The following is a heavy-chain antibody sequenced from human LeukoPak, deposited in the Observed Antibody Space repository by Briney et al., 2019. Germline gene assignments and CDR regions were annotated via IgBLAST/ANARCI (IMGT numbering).Heavy chain of an antibody. D-gene: IGHD3-10*01. CDR1: GYTFTSHY. CDR2: INPSGGST. Sequence: ASVKVSCKACGYTFTSHYMHWVRQAPGQGLEWMGIINPSGGSTSYAQKFQGRVTMTRDTSTSTVYMELSSLRSEDTAVYYCARDRSYYYGSGSDVVDNIPSLRVWSQETTVTVSS. V-gene: IGHV1-46*01. J-gene: IGHJ6*02. CDR3: ARDRSYYYGSGSDVVDNIPSLRV.